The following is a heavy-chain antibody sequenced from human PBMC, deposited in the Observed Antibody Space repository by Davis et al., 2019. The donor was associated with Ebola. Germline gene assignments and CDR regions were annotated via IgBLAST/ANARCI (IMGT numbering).Heavy chain of an antibody. Sequence: GSLRLSCTVSGGSISSSSYYWGWIRQPPGKGLEWIGSIYYSGSTNYNPSLKSRVTISVDTSKNQFSLKLSSVTAADTAVYYCAGRGYWFDPWGQGTLVTVSS. J-gene: IGHJ5*02. V-gene: IGHV4-39*07. CDR3: AGRGYWFDP. D-gene: IGHD6-13*01. CDR2: IYYSGST. CDR1: GGSISSSSYY.